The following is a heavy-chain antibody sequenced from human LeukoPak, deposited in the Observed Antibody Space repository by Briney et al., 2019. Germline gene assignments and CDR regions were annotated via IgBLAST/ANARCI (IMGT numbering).Heavy chain of an antibody. J-gene: IGHJ6*02. Sequence: PGGSLRLSCAASGFTFSSYSMNWVRKAPGKGLEWVSSISSSSSYIYYADSVKGRFTISRDNAKNSLYLQMNSLRAEDTAVYYCARVLELNYYGMDVWGQGTTVTVSS. V-gene: IGHV3-21*01. CDR1: GFTFSSYS. CDR2: ISSSSSYI. D-gene: IGHD1-7*01. CDR3: ARVLELNYYGMDV.